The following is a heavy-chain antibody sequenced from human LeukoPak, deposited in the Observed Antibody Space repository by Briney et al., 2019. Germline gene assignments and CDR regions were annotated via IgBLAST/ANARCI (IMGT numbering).Heavy chain of an antibody. CDR1: GFIFSSYP. CDR2: ISGSGGST. D-gene: IGHD2/OR15-2a*01. Sequence: GGSLRLSCAASGFIFSSYPMSWVRQAPGKGLEWVSTISGSGGSTYYADSVKGRFTISRDNSKNTLYLQMNSLRAEDTAVYYCARGGNYYLDYWGQGTLATVSS. J-gene: IGHJ4*02. V-gene: IGHV3-23*01. CDR3: ARGGNYYLDY.